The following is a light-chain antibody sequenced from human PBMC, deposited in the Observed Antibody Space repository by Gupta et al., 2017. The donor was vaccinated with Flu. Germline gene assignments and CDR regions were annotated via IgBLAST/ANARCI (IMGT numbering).Light chain of an antibody. J-gene: IGKJ2*01. CDR3: QQSYSTPPENT. CDR2: AAS. Sequence: SPSSLSASVGDRVTITCRASQSISSYLNWYQQKPGKAPKLLIYAASSLQSGVPSRFSGSGSGTDFTLTISSLQPEDFATYYCQQSYSTPPENTFGQGTKLEIK. CDR1: QSISSY. V-gene: IGKV1-39*01.